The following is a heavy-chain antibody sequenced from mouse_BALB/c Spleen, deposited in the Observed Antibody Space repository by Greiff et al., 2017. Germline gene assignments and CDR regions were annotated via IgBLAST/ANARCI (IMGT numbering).Heavy chain of an antibody. CDR1: GFSFTGYF. V-gene: IGHV1-20*02. J-gene: IGHJ4*01. CDR3: ARGKYGNYRGYAMDY. Sequence: VQLKQSGPELVKPGASVKISCKASGFSFTGYFMNWVLQRPGKSLEWMGRINTYNGDTFYNQKFTGKATLTVDKSSSTALMELRSLATEDAAGYYCARGKYGNYRGYAMDYWGQGTSVTVSS. CDR2: INTYNGDT. D-gene: IGHD2-10*02.